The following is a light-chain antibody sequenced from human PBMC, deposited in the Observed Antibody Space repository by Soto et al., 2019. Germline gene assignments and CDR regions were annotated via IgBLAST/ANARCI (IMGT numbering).Light chain of an antibody. CDR1: SSNVGGYNY. CDR2: EVS. Sequence: QSGLTQPASVSGSPGQSITISCTGTSSNVGGYNYASWYQQHPGKAPKLMIYEVSNRPSGVSNRFSGSKSGNTASLTISGLQAEDKADYYCSSYTSSSTLLYVFGTGTKVTVL. J-gene: IGLJ1*01. V-gene: IGLV2-14*01. CDR3: SSYTSSSTLLYV.